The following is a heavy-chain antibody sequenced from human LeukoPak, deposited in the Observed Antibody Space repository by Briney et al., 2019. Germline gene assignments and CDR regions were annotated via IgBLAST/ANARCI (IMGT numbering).Heavy chain of an antibody. D-gene: IGHD3-22*01. V-gene: IGHV3-9*02. J-gene: IGHJ4*02. CDR2: INWNSVSA. Sequence: DDYAMHWVRQAPGKGLEWVAGINWNSVSAVYADSLKGRLTTSRDNAKNSLFLQMNSLKTEDTAFYYCAKGARSSSSYTTDWGQGILVTVSS. CDR1: DDYA. CDR3: AKGARSSSSYTTD.